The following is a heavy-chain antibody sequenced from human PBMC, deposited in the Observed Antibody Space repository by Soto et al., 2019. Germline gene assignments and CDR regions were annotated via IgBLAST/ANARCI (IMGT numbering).Heavy chain of an antibody. V-gene: IGHV1-69*02. Sequence: QVQLVQCGAEVKKPGSSVKVSCKASGGTFSSYTISWVRQAPGQGLEWMGRIIPILGIANYAQKFQGRVTITADKSTSTAYMELSSLRSEDTAVYYCARQVATTIDYYYYMDVWGKGTTVTVSS. CDR1: GGTFSSYT. D-gene: IGHD5-12*01. CDR2: IIPILGIA. J-gene: IGHJ6*03. CDR3: ARQVATTIDYYYYMDV.